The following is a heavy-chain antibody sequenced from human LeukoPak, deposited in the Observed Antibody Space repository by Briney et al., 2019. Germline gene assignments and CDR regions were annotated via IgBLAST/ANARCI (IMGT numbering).Heavy chain of an antibody. CDR1: GFTFSSYS. Sequence: PGGSLRLSCAASGFTFSSYSMNWVRQAPGKGLEWVSSISSSSSYIYYADSVKGRFTISRDNAKNSLYLQMNSLRAEDTAVYYCAREVIGSSRYWYFDYWGQGTLVTVSS. D-gene: IGHD6-13*01. J-gene: IGHJ4*02. CDR2: ISSSSSYI. CDR3: AREVIGSSRYWYFDY. V-gene: IGHV3-21*01.